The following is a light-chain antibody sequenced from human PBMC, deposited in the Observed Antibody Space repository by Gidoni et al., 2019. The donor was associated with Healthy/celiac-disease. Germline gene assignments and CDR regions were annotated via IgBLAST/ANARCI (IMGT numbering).Light chain of an antibody. J-gene: IGLJ3*02. CDR2: LNSDGSH. Sequence: QLVLTQSPSASASLGASVKLTCTLSSGHSSYAIAWQQQQPEKGPRYLMKLNSDGSHSKGDGIPDRFSGSSSGAERYLTISSLQSEDEADYYCQTWGTGILYWVFGGGTKLTVL. CDR1: SGHSSYA. CDR3: QTWGTGILYWV. V-gene: IGLV4-69*01.